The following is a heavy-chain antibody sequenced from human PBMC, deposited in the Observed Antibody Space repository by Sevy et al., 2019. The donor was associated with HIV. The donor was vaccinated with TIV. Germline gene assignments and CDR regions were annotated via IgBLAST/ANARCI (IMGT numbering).Heavy chain of an antibody. CDR2: IKSDVYGGTV. CDR1: GFTFGDYC. Sequence: GGSLRLSCTASGFTFGDYCMSWVRQAPGKGLEWVAFIKSDVYGGTVDHAASVRGRFVIYSDDSKTIAYLQMNDLKTADTDVYYCTRWKAAQSIFDYWGQGALVTVSS. V-gene: IGHV3-49*04. D-gene: IGHD6-13*01. CDR3: TRWKAAQSIFDY. J-gene: IGHJ4*02.